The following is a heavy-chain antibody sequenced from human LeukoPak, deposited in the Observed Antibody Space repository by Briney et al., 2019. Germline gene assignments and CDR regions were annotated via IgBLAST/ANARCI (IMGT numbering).Heavy chain of an antibody. J-gene: IGHJ4*02. Sequence: PGGSLRLSCAASGFTFSSYSMNWVRQAPGKGLEWVSSISSSSSYIYYADSVKGRFTISRDNAKNSLYLQMNSLRAEDTAVYYCARSNPNCGGDCYCHWGQGTLVTVSS. CDR3: ARSNPNCGGDCYCH. CDR2: ISSSSSYI. V-gene: IGHV3-21*01. D-gene: IGHD2-21*02. CDR1: GFTFSSYS.